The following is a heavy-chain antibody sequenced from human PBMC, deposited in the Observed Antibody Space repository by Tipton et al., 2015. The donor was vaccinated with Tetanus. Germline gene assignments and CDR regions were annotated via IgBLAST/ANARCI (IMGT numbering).Heavy chain of an antibody. CDR1: GYTFNRYG. V-gene: IGHV1-18*01. CDR2: ISPYNGNT. D-gene: IGHD2-15*01. J-gene: IGHJ6*02. Sequence: QSGAEVKKPGASVKVSCKASGYTFNRYGLTWVRQAPGQGPEWMGWISPYNGNTNYAQKLQGRVTITIDTSTSTAYMELRSLRSDDTAVYYCARDQKSATLSHFFYGLDVWGQGTTVTVSS. CDR3: ARDQKSATLSHFFYGLDV.